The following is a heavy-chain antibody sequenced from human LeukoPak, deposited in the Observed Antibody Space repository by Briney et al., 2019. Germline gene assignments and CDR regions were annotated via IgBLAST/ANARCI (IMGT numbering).Heavy chain of an antibody. V-gene: IGHV1-69*13. J-gene: IGHJ4*02. Sequence: ASVKVSCKASGGTFNNYTISWVRQAPGQGLEWMGGIIPIFGTANYAQKFQGRVTITADESTSTAYMELSSLRSEDTAVYYCARDLKYYDFWSGYYKYYFDYWGQGTLVTVSS. D-gene: IGHD3-3*01. CDR2: IIPIFGTA. CDR3: ARDLKYYDFWSGYYKYYFDY. CDR1: GGTFNNYT.